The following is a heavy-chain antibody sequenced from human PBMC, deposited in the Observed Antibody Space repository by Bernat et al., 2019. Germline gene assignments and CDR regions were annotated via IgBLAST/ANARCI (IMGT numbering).Heavy chain of an antibody. CDR2: INPNSGGT. Sequence: QVQLVQSGAEVKKPGASVKVSCKASGYTFTGYYMHWVRQAPGQGLEWMGWINPNSGGTNYAQKFQGWVTMTRDTSISTAYMELSRLRSDDTAVYYCARGREDTAMVYYYYYYGMDVWGQGTTVPVSS. V-gene: IGHV1-2*04. CDR1: GYTFTGYY. J-gene: IGHJ6*02. D-gene: IGHD5-18*01. CDR3: ARGREDTAMVYYYYYYGMDV.